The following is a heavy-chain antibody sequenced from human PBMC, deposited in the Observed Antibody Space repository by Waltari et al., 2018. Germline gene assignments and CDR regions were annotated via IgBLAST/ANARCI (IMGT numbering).Heavy chain of an antibody. D-gene: IGHD2-15*01. CDR2: TYFSSKWSD. V-gene: IGHV6-1*01. J-gene: IGHJ4*02. CDR3: ARGVVANTYYFDY. Sequence: QVQLQQSGPGLVKPSQTLSLTCAISGASVSSSSSAWNWIRQSPSRGFEWLGRTYFSSKWSDDYAVSVRGRLTINPDTSKNQFSLQLNSVTPEDTAVYYCARGVVANTYYFDYWGQGTLVTVSS. CDR1: GASVSSSSSA.